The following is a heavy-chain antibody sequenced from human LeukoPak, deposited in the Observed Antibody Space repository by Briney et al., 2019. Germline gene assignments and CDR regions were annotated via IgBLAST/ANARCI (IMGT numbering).Heavy chain of an antibody. CDR3: ARGQYCSSTSCFPDY. D-gene: IGHD2-2*01. CDR1: GYTFTGYY. J-gene: IGHJ4*02. Sequence: ASVKVSCKASGYTFTGYYMHWVRQAPGQGLEWMGWINPNSGGRNYAQKFQGWVTMTRDTSISTAYMELSRLRSDDTAVYYCARGQYCSSTSCFPDYWGQGTLVTVSS. CDR2: INPNSGGR. V-gene: IGHV1-2*04.